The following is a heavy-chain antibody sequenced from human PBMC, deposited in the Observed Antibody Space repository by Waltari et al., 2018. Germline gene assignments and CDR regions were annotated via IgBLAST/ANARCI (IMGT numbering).Heavy chain of an antibody. CDR2: IIPIFGTA. J-gene: IGHJ6*02. D-gene: IGHD2-2*01. Sequence: QVQLVQSGAEVKKPGSSVKVSCKASGGTFSSYALSWVRQAPGTGLEWMGGIIPIFGTANYAQKFQGRVTITTDESTSTAYMELSSLRSEDTAVYYCAREERERVPAQLYYYGMDVWGQGTTVTVSS. CDR3: AREERERVPAQLYYYGMDV. V-gene: IGHV1-69*05. CDR1: GGTFSSYA.